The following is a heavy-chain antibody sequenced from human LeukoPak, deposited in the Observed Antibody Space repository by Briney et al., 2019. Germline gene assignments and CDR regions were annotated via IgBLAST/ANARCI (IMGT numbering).Heavy chain of an antibody. D-gene: IGHD3-10*02. J-gene: IGHJ6*04. CDR1: GFTFTNYR. Sequence: KPGGSLRLSCAASGFTFTNYRMNWVRQSPGKGLEWVSSISSSSSYIYYADSVKGRFTISRDNAKNSLYLQMNSLRAEDTAVYYCAELGITMIGGVWGKGTTVTISS. CDR2: ISSSSSYI. CDR3: AELGITMIGGV. V-gene: IGHV3-21*01.